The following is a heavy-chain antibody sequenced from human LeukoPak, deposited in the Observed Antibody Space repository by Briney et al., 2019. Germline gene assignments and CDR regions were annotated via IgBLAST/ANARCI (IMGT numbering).Heavy chain of an antibody. J-gene: IGHJ4*02. Sequence: ASVKVSCKASGYTFTGYYMHWVRQAPGQGLEWMGWINPNSGGTNYAQKFQGWVAMTRDTSISTAYMELSRLRSEDTAVYYCARDGYSSGWYYFDYWGQGTLVTVSS. D-gene: IGHD6-19*01. CDR3: ARDGYSSGWYYFDY. CDR1: GYTFTGYY. CDR2: INPNSGGT. V-gene: IGHV1-2*04.